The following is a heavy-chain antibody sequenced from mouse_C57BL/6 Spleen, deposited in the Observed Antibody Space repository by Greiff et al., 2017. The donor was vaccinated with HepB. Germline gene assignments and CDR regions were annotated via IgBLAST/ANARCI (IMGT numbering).Heavy chain of an antibody. V-gene: IGHV1-61*01. CDR3: ASRIYDGYYYAMDY. CDR1: GYTFTSYW. J-gene: IGHJ4*01. CDR2: IYPSDSET. Sequence: VQLQQPGAELVRPGSSVKLSCKASGYTFTSYWMDWVKQRPGQGLEWIGNIYPSDSETHYNQKFKDKATLTVDKSSSTAYMQLSSLTSEDSAVYYCASRIYDGYYYAMDYWGQGTSVTVSS. D-gene: IGHD2-3*01.